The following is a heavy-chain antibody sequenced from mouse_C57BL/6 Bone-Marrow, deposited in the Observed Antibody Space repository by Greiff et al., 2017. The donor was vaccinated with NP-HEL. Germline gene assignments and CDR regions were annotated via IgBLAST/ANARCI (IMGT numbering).Heavy chain of an antibody. V-gene: IGHV1-55*01. CDR2: IYPGSGST. Sequence: QVHVKQSGAELVKPGASVKMSCKASGYTFTSYWITWVKQRPGQGLEWIGDIYPGSGSTNYNEKFKSKATLTVDTSSSTAYMHLSSLTSEDSAVYDCARLNDYYCSSLDYWGQGTTLTVSS. CDR1: GYTFTSYW. J-gene: IGHJ2*01. CDR3: ARLNDYYCSSLDY. D-gene: IGHD1-1*01.